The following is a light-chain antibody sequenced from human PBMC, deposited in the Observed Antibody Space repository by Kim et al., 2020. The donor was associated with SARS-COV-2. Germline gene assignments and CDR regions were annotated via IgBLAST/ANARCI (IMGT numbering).Light chain of an antibody. Sequence: SASTGDRVTITCRASQAIRNELGWYQQKPGKAPKVLIYAASTLQSGVSSRFSGSGSGTDFTLTISSLQPEDFATYYCLQDSRYPRTFGQGTKVEIK. CDR1: QAIRNE. J-gene: IGKJ1*01. CDR3: LQDSRYPRT. CDR2: AAS. V-gene: IGKV1-6*01.